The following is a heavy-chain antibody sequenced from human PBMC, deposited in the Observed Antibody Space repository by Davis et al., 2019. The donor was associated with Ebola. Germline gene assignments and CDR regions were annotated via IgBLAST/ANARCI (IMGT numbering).Heavy chain of an antibody. D-gene: IGHD3-10*01. V-gene: IGHV4-4*02. CDR1: SGSISSSNW. CDR2: IYHSGST. J-gene: IGHJ6*02. CDR3: ARDLRYYYYGMDV. Sequence: MPSETLSLTCAVSSGSISSSNWWTWVRQPPGKGPEWIGGIYHSGSTYYNPSLKSRVTISVEKSKNQFSLKLSSVTAADTAVYYCARDLRYYYYGMDVWGQGTTVTVSS.